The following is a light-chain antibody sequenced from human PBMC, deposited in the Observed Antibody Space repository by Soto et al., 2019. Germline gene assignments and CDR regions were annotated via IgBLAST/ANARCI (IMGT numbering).Light chain of an antibody. CDR3: QVWDNVDDHIYV. CDR1: NIDSRT. J-gene: IGLJ1*01. Sequence: SYELTQPPSVSVAPGQTATISCGEINIDSRTVHWYQQKPGQAPLLVVYDNSFRPSGIPNRFSGSNSGNTATLTISRVEAGDEADYYCQVWDNVDDHIYVFGTGTKVTVL. CDR2: DNS. V-gene: IGLV3-21*02.